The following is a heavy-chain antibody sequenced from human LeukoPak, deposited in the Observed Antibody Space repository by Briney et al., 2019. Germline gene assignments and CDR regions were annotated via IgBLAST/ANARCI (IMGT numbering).Heavy chain of an antibody. CDR1: GFTFSSFG. D-gene: IGHD3-3*01. CDR3: ARTYPDYDFWSGYYRGAYYFDY. Sequence: GRTLRLSCAVSGFTFSSFGMNWVRHAPGKGLGLVSYLRNSGSTIFYSESLKGGFTIPRDNAKISLYLQMNSLRAADTAVYYCARTYPDYDFWSGYYRGAYYFDYWGQGTLVTVSS. J-gene: IGHJ4*02. CDR2: LRNSGSTI. V-gene: IGHV3-48*03.